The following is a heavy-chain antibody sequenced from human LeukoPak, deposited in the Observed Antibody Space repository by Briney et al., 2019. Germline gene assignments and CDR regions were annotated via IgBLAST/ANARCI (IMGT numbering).Heavy chain of an antibody. Sequence: GGSLRLSCAASGFTFSSYSMNWVRQAPGKGLEWGSSISSSSCYIYNADSVKGRFTISRDNAKNSLYLQMNSLRAEDTAVYYCARDVVGYYDSSGYYLSAFDIWGQGTMVTVSS. J-gene: IGHJ3*02. D-gene: IGHD3-22*01. V-gene: IGHV3-21*01. CDR3: ARDVVGYYDSSGYYLSAFDI. CDR2: ISSSSCYI. CDR1: GFTFSSYS.